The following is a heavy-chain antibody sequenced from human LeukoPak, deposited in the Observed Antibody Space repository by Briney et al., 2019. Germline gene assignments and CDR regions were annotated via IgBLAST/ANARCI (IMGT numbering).Heavy chain of an antibody. CDR3: ARDSDSSGWYEGMEY. CDR2: ISYDGSNK. Sequence: HPGRSLRLSCAASGFTFSSYAMHWVRQAPGKGLEWVAVISYDGSNKYYTDSVKGRFTISRDNSKNTLYLQMNNLRAEDRAVYYCARDSDSSGWYEGMEYWGQGTLVTVSS. J-gene: IGHJ4*02. D-gene: IGHD6-19*01. V-gene: IGHV3-30-3*01. CDR1: GFTFSSYA.